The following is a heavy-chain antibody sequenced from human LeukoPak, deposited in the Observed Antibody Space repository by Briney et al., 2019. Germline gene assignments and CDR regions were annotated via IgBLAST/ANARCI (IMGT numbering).Heavy chain of an antibody. Sequence: SETLSLTCTVSGGSISNYYWSWIRQSPGKGLAWIGYMYYSGGTNYNPSLKSRVTISVDTSKNQFSLRVTSVTAADTAVYFCAGLTGGSMTVDYWGQGALVSVSS. CDR3: AGLTGGSMTVDY. CDR1: GGSISNYY. J-gene: IGHJ4*02. CDR2: MYYSGGT. V-gene: IGHV4-59*08. D-gene: IGHD2/OR15-2a*01.